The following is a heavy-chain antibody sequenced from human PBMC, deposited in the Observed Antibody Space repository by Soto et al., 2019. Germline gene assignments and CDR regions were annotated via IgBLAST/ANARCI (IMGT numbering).Heavy chain of an antibody. D-gene: IGHD3-3*01. J-gene: IGHJ6*02. Sequence: PGESLKISCKASGYTFSSYWIAWVRQMPGKGLEWTGVVYPGDSDTRYSPSFEGHVTISVDKSINTAYLQWGSLKASDTAMYYCARQEPSTILGVVLTAGMDVWGQGTTVTVSS. V-gene: IGHV5-51*01. CDR3: ARQEPSTILGVVLTAGMDV. CDR1: GYTFSSYW. CDR2: VYPGDSDT.